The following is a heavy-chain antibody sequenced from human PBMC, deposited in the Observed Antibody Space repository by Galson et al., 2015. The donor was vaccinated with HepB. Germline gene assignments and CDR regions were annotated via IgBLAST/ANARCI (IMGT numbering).Heavy chain of an antibody. CDR1: GFTFSSYA. Sequence: SLRLSCAASGFTFSSYAMHWVRQAPGKGLEWVAVISYDGSNKYYADSVKGRFTISRDNSKNTLYLQMNSLRAEDTAVYYCARDLCSTSCYLGWHYYYYGMDVWGQGTTVTVSS. D-gene: IGHD2-2*01. CDR3: ARDLCSTSCYLGWHYYYYGMDV. V-gene: IGHV3-30-3*01. CDR2: ISYDGSNK. J-gene: IGHJ6*02.